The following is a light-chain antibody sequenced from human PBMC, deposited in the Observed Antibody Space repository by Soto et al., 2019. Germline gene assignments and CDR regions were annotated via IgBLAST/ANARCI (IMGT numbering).Light chain of an antibody. CDR2: SDN. V-gene: IGLV1-44*01. CDR1: SSNIGSNT. J-gene: IGLJ2*01. CDR3: SAWDDSLSGRV. Sequence: QSALTQPPSASGTPGQRVTISCSGSSSNIGSNTVNWFQQLPGTAPKPLIYSDNQRPSGVPDRFSGSKSGTSASLAISGLQSEDEADYYCSAWDDSLSGRVFGGGTKVTVL.